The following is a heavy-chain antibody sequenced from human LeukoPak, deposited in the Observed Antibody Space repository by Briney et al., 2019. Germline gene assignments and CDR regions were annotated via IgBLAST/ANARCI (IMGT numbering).Heavy chain of an antibody. J-gene: IGHJ5*02. CDR1: AFTFTTTT. V-gene: IGHV1-58*01. Sequence: SVKVSCKASAFTFTTTTVQWVRQPRGQRREWIGWIVVGSGNTNYAQQFQERVTITRDMSTTTVYMELTSLISEDTAVYYCASDTHSPIRADRWGQGTLVTVSS. CDR3: ASDTHSPIRADR. CDR2: IVVGSGNT.